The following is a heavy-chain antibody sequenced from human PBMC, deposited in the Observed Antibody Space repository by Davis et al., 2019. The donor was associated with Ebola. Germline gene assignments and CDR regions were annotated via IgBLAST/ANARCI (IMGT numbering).Heavy chain of an antibody. CDR1: GGSISDYY. J-gene: IGHJ6*02. D-gene: IGHD6-13*01. V-gene: IGHV4-34*01. CDR3: ARVAAIAAAGDYYYYYGMDV. Sequence: MPSETLSLTCTVAGGSISDYYWSWIRQPPGKGLEWIGEINHSGTTNYNPSLKSRVTIPVDTSKNQFSLKLSSVTAADTAVYYCARVAAIAAAGDYYYYYGMDVWGQGTTVTVSS. CDR2: INHSGTT.